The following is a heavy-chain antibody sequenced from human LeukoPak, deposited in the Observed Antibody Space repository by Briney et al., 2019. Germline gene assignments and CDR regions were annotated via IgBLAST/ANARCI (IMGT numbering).Heavy chain of an antibody. D-gene: IGHD3-22*01. CDR1: GGSISSGGYY. J-gene: IGHJ4*02. CDR2: IYYSGST. CDR3: ARETYYSESSDYFALYYFDY. Sequence: PSQTLSLTCTVSGGSISSGGYYRSWIRQHPGKGLEWIGYIYYSGSTYYNPSLKSRVTISVDTSKDQFSLKLSSVTAADTAVYYCARETYYSESSDYFALYYFDYWGQGTLVTVSS. V-gene: IGHV4-31*03.